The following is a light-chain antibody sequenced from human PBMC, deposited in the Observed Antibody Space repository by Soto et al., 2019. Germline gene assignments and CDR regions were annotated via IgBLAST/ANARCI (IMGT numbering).Light chain of an antibody. Sequence: QSALTQPASMSGSPGQSITISCTGTSSDVGGYNYVSWYQQHPGKAPKLMIYEVSNRPSGVSIRFSGSKSGNTASLTISGLQAEDEADDYCSSYTSSSTPYVFGTGTKLTVL. V-gene: IGLV2-14*01. CDR1: SSDVGGYNY. J-gene: IGLJ1*01. CDR2: EVS. CDR3: SSYTSSSTPYV.